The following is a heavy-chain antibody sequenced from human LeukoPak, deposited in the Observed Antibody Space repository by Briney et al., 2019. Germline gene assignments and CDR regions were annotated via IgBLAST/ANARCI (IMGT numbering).Heavy chain of an antibody. CDR1: GFTFSSYE. J-gene: IGHJ4*02. Sequence: SGGSLRLSCAASGFTFSSYEMNWVRQAPGKGLEWVSYISSSGSTIYYADSVKGRFTISRDNAKNSLYLQMNSLRAEDTAVYYCAREGGVSSSSWYPNDYWGQGTLVTVSS. V-gene: IGHV3-48*03. D-gene: IGHD6-13*01. CDR3: AREGGVSSSSWYPNDY. CDR2: ISSSGSTI.